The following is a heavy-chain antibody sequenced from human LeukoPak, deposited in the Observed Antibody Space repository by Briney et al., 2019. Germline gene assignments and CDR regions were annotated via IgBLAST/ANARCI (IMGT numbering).Heavy chain of an antibody. J-gene: IGHJ4*02. CDR1: GFTFSSYS. CDR3: ARGRRYDFDY. D-gene: IGHD3-3*01. V-gene: IGHV3-48*01. CDR2: ISSSSSTI. Sequence: PGGSLRLSCAASGFTFSSYSMNWVRQAPGKGLEWVSYISSSSSTIYYADSVKGRFTISRDNAKNSLYLQMNSLRAEDTAVYYCARGRRYDFDYWGQGTLVTVSS.